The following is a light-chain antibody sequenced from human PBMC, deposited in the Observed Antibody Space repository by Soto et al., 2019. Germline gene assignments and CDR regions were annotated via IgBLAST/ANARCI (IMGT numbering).Light chain of an antibody. CDR1: QNVLYSSDNKSKNY. J-gene: IGKJ4*01. Sequence: DIVMTQSPDSLAVSLGERATINCKSSQNVLYSSDNKSKNYAAWYQQKPGQPPKLLIYWASTRESGVPDRFSGSGSGTDFTLTISSLQAEDVAVYYCQQYYDSPLTFGGGTKVEIK. V-gene: IGKV4-1*01. CDR2: WAS. CDR3: QQYYDSPLT.